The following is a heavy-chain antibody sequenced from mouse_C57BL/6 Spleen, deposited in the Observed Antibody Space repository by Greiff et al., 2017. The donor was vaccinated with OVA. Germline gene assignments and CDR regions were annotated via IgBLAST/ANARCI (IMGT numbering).Heavy chain of an antibody. V-gene: IGHV1-82*01. Sequence: VQLVESGPELVKPGASVKISCKASGYAFSSSWMNWVKQRPGKGLEWIGRIYPGDGDTNYNGKFKGKATLTADKSYSTAYMQRSSLTYEDAAVYCCARTLPSGVGVFAYWGQGTLVTVSA. CDR3: ARTLPSGVGVFAY. CDR1: GYAFSSSW. D-gene: IGHD1-1*02. CDR2: IYPGDGDT. J-gene: IGHJ3*01.